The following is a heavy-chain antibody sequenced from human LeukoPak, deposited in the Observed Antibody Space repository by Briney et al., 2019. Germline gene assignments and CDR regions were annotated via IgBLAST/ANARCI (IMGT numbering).Heavy chain of an antibody. CDR2: IIPIFGTA. CDR1: GGTFSIYA. CDR3: ATGLRETLFDY. D-gene: IGHD3-16*01. J-gene: IGHJ4*02. V-gene: IGHV1-69*13. Sequence: ASVTVSCTASGGTFSIYAISWVRQAPGQGLEWMGGIIPIFGTANYAQKFQGRVTITADESTSTAYMELSSLRSEDTAVYYCATGLRETLFDYWGQGTLVTVSS.